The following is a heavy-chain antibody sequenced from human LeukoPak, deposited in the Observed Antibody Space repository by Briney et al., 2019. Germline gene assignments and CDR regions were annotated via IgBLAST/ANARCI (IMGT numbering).Heavy chain of an antibody. CDR2: IYYSGST. J-gene: IGHJ4*02. CDR3: VRHLVGYYDYVWGSYRRQGFDY. V-gene: IGHV4-59*08. Sequence: SETLSLTCTVSGGSISSYYWSWIRQPPGKGLEWIGYIYYSGSTNYNPSLKSRVTISVDTSKNQFSLKLSSVTAADTAVYYCVRHLVGYYDYVWGSYRRQGFDYWGQGTLVTVSS. D-gene: IGHD3-16*02. CDR1: GGSISSYY.